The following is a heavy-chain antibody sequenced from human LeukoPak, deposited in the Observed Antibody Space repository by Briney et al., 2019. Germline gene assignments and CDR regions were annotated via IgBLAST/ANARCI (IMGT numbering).Heavy chain of an antibody. CDR3: ARDQGYCSGGSCYPWSPFDY. V-gene: IGHV3-21*04. J-gene: IGHJ4*02. CDR1: GFTFSSYS. CDR2: ISSSSSYI. Sequence: GGSLRLSCAASGFTFSSYSMNWVRQAPGKGLEWVSSISSSSSYIYYADSVKGRFTISRDNAKNSLYLQMNSLRAEDTAVYYCARDQGYCSGGSCYPWSPFDYWGQGTLVTVSS. D-gene: IGHD2-15*01.